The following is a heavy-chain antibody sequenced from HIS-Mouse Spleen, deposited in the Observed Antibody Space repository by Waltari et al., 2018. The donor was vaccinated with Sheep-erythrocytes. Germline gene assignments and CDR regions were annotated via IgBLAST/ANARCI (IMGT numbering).Heavy chain of an antibody. CDR1: GYTFTGHY. CDR2: INPNSGGT. V-gene: IGHV1-2*02. D-gene: IGHD2-2*01. J-gene: IGHJ1*01. CDR3: ARGYCSSTSCYGYFQH. Sequence: QVQLVQSGAEVKKPGASVKVSCKASGYTFTGHYMHWGRQAPGQGLEWMGWINPNSGGTNYAQKFQGRVTMTRDTSISTAYMELSRLRSDDTAVYYCARGYCSSTSCYGYFQHWGQGTLVTVSS.